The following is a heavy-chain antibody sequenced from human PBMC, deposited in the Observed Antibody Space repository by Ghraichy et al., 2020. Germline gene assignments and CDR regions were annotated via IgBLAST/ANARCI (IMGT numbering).Heavy chain of an antibody. V-gene: IGHV4-34*01. Sequence: ESLNISCAVYGGSFSGYYWSWIRQPPGKGLEWIGEINHSGSTNYNPSLKSRVTISVDTSKNQFSLKLSSVTAADTAVYYCARGNRYYDFWSGYYILWGQGTLVTVSS. CDR3: ARGNRYYDFWSGYYIL. CDR1: GGSFSGYY. D-gene: IGHD3-3*01. CDR2: INHSGST. J-gene: IGHJ4*02.